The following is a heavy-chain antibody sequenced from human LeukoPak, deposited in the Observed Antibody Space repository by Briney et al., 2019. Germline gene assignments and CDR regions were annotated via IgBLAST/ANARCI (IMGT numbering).Heavy chain of an antibody. CDR3: AKDTSVGAFDT. CDR1: GYTVSSYA. V-gene: IGHV3-23*01. J-gene: IGHJ3*02. CDR2: ISGNDRST. Sequence: GSLKLACAASGYTVSSYAMSWVRKAQGKGLELVSGISGNDRSTYSADSVKGRFIISRDNSKNTLYLQRNSLTAEDTAVYYCAKDTSVGAFDTWGQGTMVTVSS. D-gene: IGHD5/OR15-5a*01.